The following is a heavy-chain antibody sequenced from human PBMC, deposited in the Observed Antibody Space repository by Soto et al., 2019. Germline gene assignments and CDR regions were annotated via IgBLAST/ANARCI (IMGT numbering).Heavy chain of an antibody. Sequence: GSLRLSCAASGFTFSSYAMHWVRQAPGKGLEWVAVISYDGSNKYYADSVKGRLTISRDNSKNTLYLQMNSLRAEDTAVYYCARDYYDSSGYYPGSYYGMDVWGQGTTVTVSS. CDR3: ARDYYDSSGYYPGSYYGMDV. J-gene: IGHJ6*02. CDR1: GFTFSSYA. V-gene: IGHV3-30-3*01. CDR2: ISYDGSNK. D-gene: IGHD3-22*01.